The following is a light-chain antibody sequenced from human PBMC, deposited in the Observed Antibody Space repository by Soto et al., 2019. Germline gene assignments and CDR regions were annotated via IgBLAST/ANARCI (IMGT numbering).Light chain of an antibody. CDR3: QQYGSSPPIT. V-gene: IGKV3-20*01. CDR2: GAS. CDR1: QSVSSSY. Sequence: EIVLTHSPATLSVSPCGRATLSCSASQSVSSSYLAWYQQKPGQAPRLLIYGASSRATGIPDRFSGSGSGTDFTLTISRLEPEDFAVYYCQQYGSSPPITFGQGTRLEIK. J-gene: IGKJ5*01.